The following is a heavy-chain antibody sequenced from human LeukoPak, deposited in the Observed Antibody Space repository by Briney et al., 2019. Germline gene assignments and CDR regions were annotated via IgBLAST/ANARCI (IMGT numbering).Heavy chain of an antibody. CDR3: ARGSYCSGGSCYSN. CDR1: GGTFSSYA. D-gene: IGHD2-15*01. Sequence: SVKVSCKASGGTFSSYAISWVRQAPGQGLEWMGGIIPIFGTANYAQKFQGRVTMTRDTSTSTVYMELSSLRSEDTAVYYCARGSYCSGGSCYSNWGQGTLVTVSS. V-gene: IGHV1-69*05. J-gene: IGHJ4*02. CDR2: IIPIFGTA.